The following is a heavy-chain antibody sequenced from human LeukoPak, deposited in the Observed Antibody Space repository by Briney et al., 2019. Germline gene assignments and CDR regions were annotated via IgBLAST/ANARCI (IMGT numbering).Heavy chain of an antibody. V-gene: IGHV1-24*01. Sequence: AASVKVSCKVSEYTVTELSFHWVRQAPGEGLEWMGGFDAENDETIYARKFQGRVTVTQDTSTDTAYMELSSLRSEDTAVYYCATEKAWNHGGFDYWGQGPRSSSPQ. CDR2: FDAENDET. D-gene: IGHD1-14*01. J-gene: IGHJ4*02. CDR3: ATEKAWNHGGFDY. CDR1: EYTVTELS.